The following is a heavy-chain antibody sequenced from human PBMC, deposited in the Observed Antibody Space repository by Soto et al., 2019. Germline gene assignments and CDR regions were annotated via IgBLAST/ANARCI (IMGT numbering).Heavy chain of an antibody. J-gene: IGHJ4*02. Sequence: GGSLRLSCAASGFTFSSYGMHWVRQAPGKGLEWVAVISYDGSNKYYADSVKGRFTISRDNSKNTLYLQMNSLRAEDTAVYYCAKDVVVTMIVVVSPLDYWGQGTLVTVSS. D-gene: IGHD3-22*01. CDR2: ISYDGSNK. CDR3: AKDVVVTMIVVVSPLDY. V-gene: IGHV3-30*18. CDR1: GFTFSSYG.